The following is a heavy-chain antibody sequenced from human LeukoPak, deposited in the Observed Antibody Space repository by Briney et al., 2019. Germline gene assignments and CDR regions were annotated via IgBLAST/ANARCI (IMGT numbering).Heavy chain of an antibody. Sequence: GGSLRLSCAASGFTFSSYSMNWVRQAPGKGLEWVSSINTRSYIYYADSVNGRFTISRDDAKNSLYLQMNSLTAEDTAVYYCAREGGYCYGGSCRWFGSWGQGTLVTVSS. D-gene: IGHD2-15*01. J-gene: IGHJ5*01. CDR1: GFTFSSYS. CDR2: INTRSYI. V-gene: IGHV3-21*01. CDR3: AREGGYCYGGSCRWFGS.